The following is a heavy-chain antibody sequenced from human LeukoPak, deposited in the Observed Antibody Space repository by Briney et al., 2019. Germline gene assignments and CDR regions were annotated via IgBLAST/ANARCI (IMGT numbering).Heavy chain of an antibody. CDR2: IYFSGSV. V-gene: IGHV4-39*01. D-gene: IGHD1-26*01. Sequence: SETLSLTCSVSGDITHYWGWIRQPPRKGLECIGSIYFSGSVYYNPSLRSRVTISLDTSTKQLSLKLTSVTAADTAIYYCAKHNGGGIVSYVAPGPPDYFDHWGQGALVTVSS. CDR3: AKHNGGGIVSYVAPGPPDYFDH. J-gene: IGHJ4*02. CDR1: GDITHY.